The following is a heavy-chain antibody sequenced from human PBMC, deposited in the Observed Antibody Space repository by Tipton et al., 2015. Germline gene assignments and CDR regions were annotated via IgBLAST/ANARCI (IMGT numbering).Heavy chain of an antibody. J-gene: IGHJ4*02. D-gene: IGHD3-22*01. CDR3: ARDAWAGDSRGFYYIY. Sequence: TLSLTCNVSGGSISSYFWSWIRQSPGMRLEWIGYIDFRGSTEYNPSVKSRVSISVDRSKNQFSLRLNSVTAADTAVYFCARDAWAGDSRGFYYIYWGQGTLVRVSS. CDR1: GGSISSYF. V-gene: IGHV4-59*01. CDR2: IDFRGST.